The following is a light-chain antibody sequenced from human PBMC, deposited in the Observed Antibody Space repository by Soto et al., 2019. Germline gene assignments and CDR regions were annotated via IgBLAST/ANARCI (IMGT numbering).Light chain of an antibody. V-gene: IGLV4-69*01. J-gene: IGLJ2*01. Sequence: QLVLTQSPSASASLGASVKLTCTLSSAHSSDDIAWHQQQPEKGPRYLMKLNTDGSHSKGDGIPDRCSGSSSGAERYLTISSLQSDDEADYYCQTWGTGMVVFGGGTKLTVL. CDR2: LNTDGSH. CDR3: QTWGTGMVV. CDR1: SAHSSDD.